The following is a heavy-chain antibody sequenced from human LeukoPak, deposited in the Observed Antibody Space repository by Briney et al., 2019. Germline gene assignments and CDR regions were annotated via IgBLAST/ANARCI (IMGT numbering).Heavy chain of an antibody. J-gene: IGHJ4*02. CDR3: ASSTIAVAGTSYYFDY. D-gene: IGHD6-19*01. V-gene: IGHV4-34*01. Sequence: PSETLSLTCAVYGGSFSGYYWSWIRQPPGKGLEWIGEINHSGSTNYNPSLKSRVTISADTSKNQFSLKLSSVTAADTAVYYCASSTIAVAGTSYYFDYWGQGTLVTVSS. CDR1: GGSFSGYY. CDR2: INHSGST.